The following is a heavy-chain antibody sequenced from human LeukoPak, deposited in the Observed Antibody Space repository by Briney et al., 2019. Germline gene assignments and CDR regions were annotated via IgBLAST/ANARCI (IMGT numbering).Heavy chain of an antibody. V-gene: IGHV5-51*01. D-gene: IGHD6-19*01. CDR1: GYSFTSYW. CDR2: IYPGDSDT. J-gene: IGHJ4*02. Sequence: GESLKISCQGSGYSFTSYWIGWVRQLPGKGLEWMGIIYPGDSDTRYSPSFQGQVTISADKSISTAYLQWSSLKASDTAMYYCARRRSDIAVGHFDYWGQGTLVTVSS. CDR3: ARRRSDIAVGHFDY.